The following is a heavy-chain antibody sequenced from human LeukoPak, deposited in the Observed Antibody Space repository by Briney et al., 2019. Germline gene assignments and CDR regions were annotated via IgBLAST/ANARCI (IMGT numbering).Heavy chain of an antibody. CDR2: INPNSGGT. J-gene: IGHJ5*02. Sequence: ASVTVSCKASGYTFTGYYMHWVRQAPGQGLEWMGWINPNSGGTNYAQKFQGRVTMTRDTSISTAYMELSRLRSDDTAVYYCARVSTGGSYPNWFDPWGQGTLVTVSS. D-gene: IGHD1-26*01. CDR1: GYTFTGYY. CDR3: ARVSTGGSYPNWFDP. V-gene: IGHV1-2*02.